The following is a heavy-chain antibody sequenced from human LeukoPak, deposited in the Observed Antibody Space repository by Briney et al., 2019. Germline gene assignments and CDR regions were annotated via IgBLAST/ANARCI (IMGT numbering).Heavy chain of an antibody. CDR3: APPLRSGVDAFDI. V-gene: IGHV4-61*01. Sequence: SETLSLTCTVSGGSVSSGSYYWSWIRQPPGKGLEWIGYIYYSGSTYYNPSLKSRVTISVDTSKNRFSLKLSSGTAANTPVYYCAPPLRSGVDAFDIWGQGTMVTVSS. CDR2: IYYSGST. D-gene: IGHD3-10*01. J-gene: IGHJ3*02. CDR1: GGSVSSGSYY.